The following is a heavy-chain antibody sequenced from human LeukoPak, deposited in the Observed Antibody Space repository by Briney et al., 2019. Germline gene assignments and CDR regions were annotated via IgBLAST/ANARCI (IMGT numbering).Heavy chain of an antibody. Sequence: PGGSLRLSCAASGFTFSSYGMHWVRQAPGKGLEWVAVISYDGSNKYYADSVKGRFTISRDNSKNTLYLQMNSLRAEDTAVYYCAKDRGGSGWASDYWGQGTLVTVSS. J-gene: IGHJ4*02. CDR2: ISYDGSNK. CDR3: AKDRGGSGWASDY. CDR1: GFTFSSYG. V-gene: IGHV3-30*18. D-gene: IGHD6-19*01.